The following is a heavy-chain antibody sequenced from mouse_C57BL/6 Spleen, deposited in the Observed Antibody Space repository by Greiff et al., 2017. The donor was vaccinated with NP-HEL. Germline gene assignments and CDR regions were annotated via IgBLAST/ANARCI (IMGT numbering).Heavy chain of an antibody. CDR1: GFNIKDDY. Sequence: VQLQQSGAELVRPGASVKLSCTASGFNIKDDYMHWVKQRPEQGLEWIGWIDPENGDTEYASKFQGKATITADTSSNTAYPQLSSLTSEDTAVYYCTTGGLDYWGQGTTLTVSS. V-gene: IGHV14-4*01. J-gene: IGHJ2*01. D-gene: IGHD6-1*01. CDR3: TTGGLDY. CDR2: IDPENGDT.